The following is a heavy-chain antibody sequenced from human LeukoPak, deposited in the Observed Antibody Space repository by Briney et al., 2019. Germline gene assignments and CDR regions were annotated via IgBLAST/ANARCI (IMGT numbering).Heavy chain of an antibody. Sequence: GGSLRLSCAASGFTVSSNYMSGVRQAPGKGLEWVSAISGSGSSTYYADSVKGRFTISRDNSKNTLYLQMNSLRAEDTAVYYCSSERYYDSSGYYLGNWGQGTLVTVSS. D-gene: IGHD3-22*01. J-gene: IGHJ4*02. CDR1: GFTVSSNY. CDR3: SSERYYDSSGYYLGN. V-gene: IGHV3-23*01. CDR2: ISGSGSST.